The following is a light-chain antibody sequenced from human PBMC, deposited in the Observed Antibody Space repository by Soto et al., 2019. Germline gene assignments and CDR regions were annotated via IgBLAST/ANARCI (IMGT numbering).Light chain of an antibody. V-gene: IGKV1-33*01. CDR1: QDITNY. CDR2: DAS. CDR3: QQYDTVPPS. J-gene: IGKJ2*01. Sequence: DIQMTQSPSSLSASVGDRVTITCQASQDITNYLNWYQQKPGQAPKLLIYDASNLETGVPSRFSGSGSGTDFTFTITSLQPEDFATYYCQQYDTVPPSFGQGTQLDVK.